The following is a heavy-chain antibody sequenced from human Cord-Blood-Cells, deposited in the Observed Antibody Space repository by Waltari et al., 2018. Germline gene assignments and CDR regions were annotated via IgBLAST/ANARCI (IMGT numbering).Heavy chain of an antibody. J-gene: IGHJ4*02. Sequence: EVQLLESGGGLVQPGGSLRLSCAASGFTFSSYAMSWVRQAPGKGLEWVSAISGSGGSTYYADSVKGRFTISRDNSKNTLYLQMNSLRAEDTAVYYCAKEGLGGCGGDCYSDYFDYWGQGTLVTVSS. V-gene: IGHV3-23*01. D-gene: IGHD2-21*01. CDR2: ISGSGGST. CDR1: GFTFSSYA. CDR3: AKEGLGGCGGDCYSDYFDY.